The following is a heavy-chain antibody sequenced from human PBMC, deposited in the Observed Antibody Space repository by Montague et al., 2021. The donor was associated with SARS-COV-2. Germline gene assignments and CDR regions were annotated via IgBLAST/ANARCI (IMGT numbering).Heavy chain of an antibody. Sequence: SETLSLTCTVSGDSTSCPNCYWGWIRQAPGKGLDWIGTIYNSGTTYYNSSLKSRLTISIDTSKNQFSLKLTSVTAADTAVYYCARHRNYGDHSLDNWFHPGGQGTLVTVSS. CDR3: ARHRNYGDHSLDNWFHP. CDR1: GDSTSCPNCY. J-gene: IGHJ5*02. V-gene: IGHV4-39*01. D-gene: IGHD4-17*01. CDR2: IYNSGTT.